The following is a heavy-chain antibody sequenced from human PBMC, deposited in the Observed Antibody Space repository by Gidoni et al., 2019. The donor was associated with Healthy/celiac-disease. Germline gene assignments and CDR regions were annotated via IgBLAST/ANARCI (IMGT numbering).Heavy chain of an antibody. CDR1: GFTFSSYA. J-gene: IGHJ4*02. Sequence: QVQLVESGVGLFQPGRSLRLSCAASGFTFSSYAMHWVRQAPGKGLEWVAVISYDGSNKYYADSVKGRFTISRDNSKNTLYLQMNSLRAEDTAVYYCARGGAGWRIDYWGQGTLVTVSS. V-gene: IGHV3-30-3*01. CDR3: ARGGAGWRIDY. D-gene: IGHD6-19*01. CDR2: ISYDGSNK.